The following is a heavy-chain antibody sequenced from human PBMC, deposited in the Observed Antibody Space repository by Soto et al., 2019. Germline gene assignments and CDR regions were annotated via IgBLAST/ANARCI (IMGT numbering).Heavy chain of an antibody. CDR1: GFTFSSYA. CDR2: ISYDGSNK. J-gene: IGHJ3*02. Sequence: QVQLVESGGGVVQPGRSLRLSCAASGFTFSSYAMHWGRQAPGKGLELVAVISYDGSNKYYADSVKGRFTISRDNSKNTLYLQMNSLRAEDTAVYYCARAYRYYDSRDAFEIGGQGTMVPVSS. D-gene: IGHD3-22*01. CDR3: ARAYRYYDSRDAFEI. V-gene: IGHV3-30-3*01.